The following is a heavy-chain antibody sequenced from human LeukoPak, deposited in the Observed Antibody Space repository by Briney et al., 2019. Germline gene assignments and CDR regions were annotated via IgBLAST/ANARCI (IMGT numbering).Heavy chain of an antibody. CDR3: ASGYSSGWYRY. CDR2: IYHSGST. D-gene: IGHD6-19*01. Sequence: SETLSLTCAVSGGSISSGGYSWSWIRQPPGKGLEWIGYIYHSGSTYYNPSLKSRVTISVDRSKNQFSLKLSSVTAADTAVYYCASGYSSGWYRYWGQGTLVTVSS. J-gene: IGHJ4*02. CDR1: GGSISSGGYS. V-gene: IGHV4-30-2*02.